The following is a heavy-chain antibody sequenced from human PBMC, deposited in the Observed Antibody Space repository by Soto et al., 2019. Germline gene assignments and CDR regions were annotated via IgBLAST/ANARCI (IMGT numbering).Heavy chain of an antibody. CDR3: ARNRYGGYDFDS. CDR1: SGSITSSLW. D-gene: IGHD5-12*01. J-gene: IGHJ4*02. V-gene: IGHV4-4*02. Sequence: QVQLQESGPGLVKPSGTLSLTCTVSSGSITSSLWWSWVRQSPGKGLEWIGEVAQSGYFHSIPSLKSRLTISLDKSTNRFSPRLTSVTAADTAVYYCARNRYGGYDFDSWGQGSLVTVSS. CDR2: VAQSGYF.